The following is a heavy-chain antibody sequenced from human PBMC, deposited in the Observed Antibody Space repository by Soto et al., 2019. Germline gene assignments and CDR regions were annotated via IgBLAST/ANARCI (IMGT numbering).Heavy chain of an antibody. V-gene: IGHV1-18*04. CDR2: ISAKNGNT. J-gene: IGHJ4*02. CDR1: GYNLSTYT. CDR3: ASGYLDHFFDF. Sequence: QVHLVQSGGEVKKPGASVIVACKTSGYNLSTYTINWVRQAPGHGLEWIGWISAKNGNTEYPRKLQGRVTVTMDTSTTTSYMEVRNLRSDDTAVYYFASGYLDHFFDFWGQGTLLTVSS. D-gene: IGHD3-22*01.